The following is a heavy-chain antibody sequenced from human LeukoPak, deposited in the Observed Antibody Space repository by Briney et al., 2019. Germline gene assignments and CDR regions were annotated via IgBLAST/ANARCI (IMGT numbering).Heavy chain of an antibody. V-gene: IGHV4-59*01. Sequence: PSETLSLTCTVSGGSISSYYWSWIRQPPGKGLEWIGYISYSSSTNYNPSLKSRVTITVNTSNNHFFLQLSSVTAADTAVYYCARGGEFGSGRSYYYYYYMDVWGKGTTVTISS. J-gene: IGHJ6*03. CDR3: ARGGEFGSGRSYYYYYYMDV. D-gene: IGHD3-10*01. CDR2: ISYSSST. CDR1: GGSISSYY.